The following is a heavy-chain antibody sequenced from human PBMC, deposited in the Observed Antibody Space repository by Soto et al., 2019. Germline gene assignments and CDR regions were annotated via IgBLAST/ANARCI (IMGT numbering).Heavy chain of an antibody. V-gene: IGHV3-23*01. CDR1: GFTFSSYA. CDR3: AKAKNDYNWDNRPPFDY. J-gene: IGHJ4*02. D-gene: IGHD1-20*01. CDR2: ISANDVGT. Sequence: LRLSCAASGFTFSSYAMSWVRQAPGKGLEWVSAISANDVGTYYAESVKTRFTISTDQSRNTVYLQMDSLRADDTAIYYCAKAKNDYNWDNRPPFDYWGQGTLVTVSS.